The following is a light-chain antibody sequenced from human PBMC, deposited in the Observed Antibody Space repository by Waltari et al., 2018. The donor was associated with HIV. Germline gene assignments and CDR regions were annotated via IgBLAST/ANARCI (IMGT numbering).Light chain of an antibody. CDR2: FDS. CDR1: RLGEKY. CDR3: QAWDSNTVV. V-gene: IGLV3-1*01. Sequence: SYELTQPPSVSVSPGPTASITCSGDRLGEKYPCWYKQKPGQSPVLVIFFDSRRPSGIPERFSGSNSGNTATLTISGTQAMDEADYYCQAWDSNTVVFGGGTKLTVL. J-gene: IGLJ2*01.